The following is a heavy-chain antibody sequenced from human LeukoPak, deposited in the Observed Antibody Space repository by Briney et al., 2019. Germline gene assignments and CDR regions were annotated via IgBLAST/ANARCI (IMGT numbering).Heavy chain of an antibody. CDR2: ISGSGGST. CDR1: GFTFSSYA. V-gene: IGHV3-23*01. D-gene: IGHD3-10*01. CDR3: AKGPLLWSGELIDY. Sequence: GGSLRLSCAASGFTFSSYAMSWVRQAPGKGLEWVSAISGSGGSTYYADSVKGRFTISRDNSKNTLYLQMNSLRAEDTVVYYCAKGPLLWSGELIDYWGQGTLVTVSS. J-gene: IGHJ4*02.